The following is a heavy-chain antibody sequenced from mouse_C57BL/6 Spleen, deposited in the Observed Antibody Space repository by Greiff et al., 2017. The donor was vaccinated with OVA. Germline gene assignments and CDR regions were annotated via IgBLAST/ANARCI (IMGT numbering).Heavy chain of an antibody. CDR1: GYSITSGYY. CDR3: AKKLGREEFAY. D-gene: IGHD4-1*01. Sequence: EVKLQESGPGLVKPSQSLSLTCSVTGYSITSGYYWNWIRQFPGNKLEWMGYISYDGSNNYNPSLKNRISITRDTSKNQFFLKLNSVTTEDTATYYCAKKLGREEFAYWGQGTLVTVSA. J-gene: IGHJ3*01. V-gene: IGHV3-6*01. CDR2: ISYDGSN.